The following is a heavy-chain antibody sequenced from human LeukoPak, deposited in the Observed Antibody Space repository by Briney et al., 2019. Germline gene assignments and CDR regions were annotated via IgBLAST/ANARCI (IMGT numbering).Heavy chain of an antibody. CDR3: ARDAYCSGGSCYWFDP. V-gene: IGHV4-31*03. CDR2: IYYSGST. J-gene: IGHJ5*02. Sequence: TSQTLSLTCTVSGGSISSGGYSWSWIRQHPGKGLEWVGYIYYSGSTYYNPSLKSRVTISVDTSKNQFSLKLSSVTAADTAVYYCARDAYCSGGSCYWFDPWGQGTLVTVSS. CDR1: GGSISSGGYS. D-gene: IGHD2-15*01.